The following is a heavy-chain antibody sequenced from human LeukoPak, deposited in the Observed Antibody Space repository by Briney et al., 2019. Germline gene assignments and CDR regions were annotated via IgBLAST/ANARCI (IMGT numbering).Heavy chain of an antibody. CDR2: ISGSGGST. V-gene: IGHV3-23*01. J-gene: IGHJ4*02. CDR3: AKSPVAGTSGDFDY. Sequence: GGSLRLSCAASGFTFSSYAMSWVRQAPGKGLEWVSAISGSGGSTYYADSVKGRFTISRDNSKDTLYLQMNSLRAEDTAVYYCAKSPVAGTSGDFDYWGQGTLVTVSS. D-gene: IGHD6-19*01. CDR1: GFTFSSYA.